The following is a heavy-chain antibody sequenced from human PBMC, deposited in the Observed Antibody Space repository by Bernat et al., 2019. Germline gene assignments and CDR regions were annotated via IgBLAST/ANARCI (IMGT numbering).Heavy chain of an antibody. V-gene: IGHV3-74*01. D-gene: IGHD6-19*01. CDR1: GFTFSSYS. CDR2: INTDGSTT. CDR3: ARAPLSIAVAGTKPLHDGEYFQH. Sequence: EVQLVESGGDLVQPGGSLRLSCAASGFTFSSYSMHWVRQVPGKGLVWVSRINTDGSTTNYADSVRGRFTISRDNAKNTLYLQMNSLRAEDTAVYYCARAPLSIAVAGTKPLHDGEYFQHWGQGTLVTVSS. J-gene: IGHJ1*01.